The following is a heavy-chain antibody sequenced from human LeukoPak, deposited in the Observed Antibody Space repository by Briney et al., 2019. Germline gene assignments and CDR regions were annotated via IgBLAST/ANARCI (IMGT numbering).Heavy chain of an antibody. V-gene: IGHV4-39*07. CDR3: ARGGDSSGYYLTSVNWFDP. CDR2: IYYSGSA. D-gene: IGHD3-22*01. J-gene: IGHJ5*02. CDR1: GGSISSRNYY. Sequence: SETLSLTCTVSGGSISSRNYYWAWIRQSPGKGLQWIGSIYYSGSAYYNPSLKSRVTISVDTSKNQFSLKLSSVTAADTAVYYCARGGDSSGYYLTSVNWFDPWGQGTLVTVSS.